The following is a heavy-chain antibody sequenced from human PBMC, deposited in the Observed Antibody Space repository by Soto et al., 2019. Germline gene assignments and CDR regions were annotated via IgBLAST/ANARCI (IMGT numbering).Heavy chain of an antibody. D-gene: IGHD3-10*01. V-gene: IGHV1-18*04. CDR3: ARGISLVLSDPGD. J-gene: IGHJ4*02. CDR2: VSPYNGNA. CDR1: GYTFRNYA. Sequence: TSVKVSCQTSGYTFRNYAISWVRQTPGQGLEWMGWVSPYNGNANYTQKFQGRVTMTTDTSTATAHMELTSLRSDDTAMYYGARGISLVLSDPGDWGQGTLVTVSS.